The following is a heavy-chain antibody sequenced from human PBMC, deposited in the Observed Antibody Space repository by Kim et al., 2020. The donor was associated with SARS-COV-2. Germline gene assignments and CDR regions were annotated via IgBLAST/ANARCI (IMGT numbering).Heavy chain of an antibody. D-gene: IGHD5-12*01. V-gene: IGHV3-9*01. CDR1: GFTFDDYA. Sequence: GGSLRLSCAASGFTFDDYAMHWVRQAPGKGLEWVSGISWNSRNTGYADSVKGRFTISRDNAKNSLYLQMNSLRAEDTALYYCAKDVMATIPWSGFDIWGQGTMVTVSS. CDR2: ISWNSRNT. J-gene: IGHJ3*02. CDR3: AKDVMATIPWSGFDI.